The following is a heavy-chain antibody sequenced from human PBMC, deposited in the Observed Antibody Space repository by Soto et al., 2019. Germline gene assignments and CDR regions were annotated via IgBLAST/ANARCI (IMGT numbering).Heavy chain of an antibody. D-gene: IGHD3-10*01. J-gene: IGHJ4*02. Sequence: ASVKVSCKVSGYTLTELSMHWVRQAPGKGLEWMGGFGPEDGETIYAQKFQGRVTMTEDTSTDTAYMELSSLRSEDTAVYYCATISLRGVIPNFDYWGQGTLVTVSS. CDR3: ATISLRGVIPNFDY. CDR2: FGPEDGET. CDR1: GYTLTELS. V-gene: IGHV1-24*01.